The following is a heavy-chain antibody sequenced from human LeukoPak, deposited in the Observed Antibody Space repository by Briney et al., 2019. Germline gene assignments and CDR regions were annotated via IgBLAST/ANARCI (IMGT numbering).Heavy chain of an antibody. Sequence: GGSLRLSCAASGFIFSSYGMHWVRQAPGKGLEWVAVIWYDGSKTYYADSVQGRFTVSRDNSKNTLYLQMSSLRDDDTAVYYCAKGGCSSISCYEGGSWGQGTLVTVSS. CDR2: IWYDGSKT. D-gene: IGHD2-2*01. CDR3: AKGGCSSISCYEGGS. CDR1: GFIFSSYG. V-gene: IGHV3-33*06. J-gene: IGHJ4*02.